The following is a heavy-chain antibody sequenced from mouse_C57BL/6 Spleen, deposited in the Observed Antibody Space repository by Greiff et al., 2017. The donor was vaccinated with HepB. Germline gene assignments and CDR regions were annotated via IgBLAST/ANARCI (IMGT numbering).Heavy chain of an antibody. CDR3: ARPHNYYGRAMDY. Sequence: DVMLVESGGGLVKPGGSLKLSCAASGFTFSDYGMHWVRQAPEKGLEWVAYISSGSSTIYYADTVKGRFTISRDNAKNTLFLQMTSLRSEDTAMYYCARPHNYYGRAMDYWGQGTSVTVSS. D-gene: IGHD1-1*01. J-gene: IGHJ4*01. V-gene: IGHV5-17*01. CDR1: GFTFSDYG. CDR2: ISSGSSTI.